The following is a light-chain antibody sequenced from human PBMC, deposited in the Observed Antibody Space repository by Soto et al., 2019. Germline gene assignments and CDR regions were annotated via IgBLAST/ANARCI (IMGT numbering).Light chain of an antibody. J-gene: IGKJ4*01. Sequence: DIQMTQSPSSLSASLGDRVTITCRASQSISSYLYWYQQKPGKAPKLLIYAASSLQSGVPSRFSGGGSGTDFTLTSSSLQPEDFATYYCQQSYSTPLTFGGGTKVEIK. CDR2: AAS. CDR3: QQSYSTPLT. CDR1: QSISSY. V-gene: IGKV1-39*01.